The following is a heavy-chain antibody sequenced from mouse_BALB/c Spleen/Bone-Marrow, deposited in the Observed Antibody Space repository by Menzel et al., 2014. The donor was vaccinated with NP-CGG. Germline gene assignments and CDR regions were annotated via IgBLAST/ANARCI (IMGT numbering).Heavy chain of an antibody. D-gene: IGHD2-14*01. J-gene: IGHJ3*01. CDR3: ARDGDYKYAWFAY. CDR2: ISDGGSYT. V-gene: IGHV5-4*02. Sequence: EVQVVESGGDLVKPGGSLKLSCAASGFTFSDYYMYWVRQTPEKRLEWVATISDGGSYTYYPDSVKGRFTISRDNAKNNLYLYMSSLKSEDTAMYYCARDGDYKYAWFAYWGQGTLVTVSA. CDR1: GFTFSDYY.